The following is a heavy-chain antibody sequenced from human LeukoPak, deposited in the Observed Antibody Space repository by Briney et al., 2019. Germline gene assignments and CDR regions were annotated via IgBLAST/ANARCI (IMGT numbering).Heavy chain of an antibody. CDR3: ATSVGLRYFDWSYAFDI. V-gene: IGHV4-31*03. CDR1: GGSISSGGYY. Sequence: SSETLSLTCTVSGGSISSGGYYWSWIRQHPGKGLEWIGYIYYSGSTYYNPSLKSRVTISVDTSKNQFSLKLSSVTAADTAVYYCATSVGLRYFDWSYAFDIWGQGTMVTVSS. D-gene: IGHD3-9*01. J-gene: IGHJ3*02. CDR2: IYYSGST.